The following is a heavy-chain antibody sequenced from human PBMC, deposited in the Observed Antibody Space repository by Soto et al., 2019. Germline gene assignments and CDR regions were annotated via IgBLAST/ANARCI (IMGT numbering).Heavy chain of an antibody. V-gene: IGHV4-4*02. CDR2: VHHSGST. CDR1: GGSITDKW. J-gene: IGHJ4*02. D-gene: IGHD3-16*01. CDR3: AREGDHPFSLGY. Sequence: QVQLQESGPGLVKPSGLLSLTCAVSGGSITDKWWRWIRQTPGKGLEWIGEVHHSGSTNYSPSLKSRVTMSVDTSKNDFSLKLFSLTAADTAIYYCAREGDHPFSLGYWGQGTLVTVSS.